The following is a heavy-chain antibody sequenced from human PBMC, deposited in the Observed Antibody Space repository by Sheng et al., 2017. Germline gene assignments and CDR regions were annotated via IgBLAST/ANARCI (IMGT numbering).Heavy chain of an antibody. J-gene: IGHJ4*02. Sequence: QLQLQESGPGLVKHSETLSLTCTVSGGSISSSSYYWGWIRQPPGKGLEWIGSIYYSGSTYYNPSLKSRVTISVDTSKNQFSLKLSSVTAADTAVYYCARGGATAPFDYWGQGTLVTVSS. CDR3: ARGGATAPFDY. V-gene: IGHV4-39*07. CDR1: GGSISSSSYY. CDR2: IYYSGST. D-gene: IGHD1-26*01.